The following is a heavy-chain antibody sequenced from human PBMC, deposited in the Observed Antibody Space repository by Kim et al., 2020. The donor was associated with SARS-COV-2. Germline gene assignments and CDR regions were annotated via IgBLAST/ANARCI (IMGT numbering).Heavy chain of an antibody. D-gene: IGHD1-1*01. Sequence: ASVKVSCKASGYTFTGYYMHWVRQAPGQGLEWMGWINPNSGGTNYAQKFQGWVTMTRDTSISTAYMELSRLRSDDTAVYYCARVELERGGGYYYYGMDVWGQGTTVTVSS. V-gene: IGHV1-2*04. CDR1: GYTFTGYY. J-gene: IGHJ6*02. CDR2: INPNSGGT. CDR3: ARVELERGGGYYYYGMDV.